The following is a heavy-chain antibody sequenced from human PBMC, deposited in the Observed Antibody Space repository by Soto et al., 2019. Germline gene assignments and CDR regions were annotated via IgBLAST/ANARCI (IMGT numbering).Heavy chain of an antibody. CDR2: IYHSGST. CDR1: GGSISSGGYS. J-gene: IGHJ5*02. Sequence: SETLSLTCAVSGGSISSGGYSWSWIRQPPGKGLEWIGYIYHSGSTYYNPSLKSRVTISVDRSKNQFSLKLSSVTAADTAVYYCARGVDTAMATSWFDPWGQGTLVTVSS. D-gene: IGHD5-18*01. V-gene: IGHV4-30-2*01. CDR3: ARGVDTAMATSWFDP.